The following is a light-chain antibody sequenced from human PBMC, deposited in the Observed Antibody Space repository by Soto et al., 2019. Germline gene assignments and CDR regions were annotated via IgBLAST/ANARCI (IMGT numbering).Light chain of an antibody. CDR3: QHYNSYSEA. CDR2: DAS. CDR1: QSISRS. V-gene: IGKV3-15*01. J-gene: IGKJ1*01. Sequence: EIVLTQSPAILSVSPGERATLSCRASQSISRSLAWYQQKHGQAPRLLISDASTRATGIPARFSGSGSGTELTITISSLQPDDFETYYCQHYNSYSEAFGQGTKVDIK.